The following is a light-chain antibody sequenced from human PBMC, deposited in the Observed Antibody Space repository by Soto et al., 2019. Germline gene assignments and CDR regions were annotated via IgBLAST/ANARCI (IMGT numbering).Light chain of an antibody. CDR2: DAF. J-gene: IGKJ1*01. V-gene: IGKV1-5*01. CDR3: QQYNSFWT. CDR1: QRNSTW. Sequence: EIQVTPFPSPPVSSLGNRVNNTCPAQQRNSTWLAWYQQKPGKAPKLLIYDAFYLERGVPSRFSGSGSGTEFTLTISSLQPDDLATYYCQQYNSFWTFGQGTKVDIK.